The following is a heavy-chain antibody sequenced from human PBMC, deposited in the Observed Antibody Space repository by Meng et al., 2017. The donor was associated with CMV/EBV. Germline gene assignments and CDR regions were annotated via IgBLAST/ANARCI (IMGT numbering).Heavy chain of an antibody. Sequence: GSLRLSCTVSGGSISSSSYYWGWIRQPPGKGLEWIGSIYYSGSTYYNPSLKSRVTISVDTSKNQFSLKLSSVTAADTAVYYCARVPPSPLYFDYWGQGTLVTVSS. CDR2: IYYSGST. D-gene: IGHD2-2*01. CDR1: GGSISSSSYY. V-gene: IGHV4-39*01. CDR3: ARVPPSPLYFDY. J-gene: IGHJ4*02.